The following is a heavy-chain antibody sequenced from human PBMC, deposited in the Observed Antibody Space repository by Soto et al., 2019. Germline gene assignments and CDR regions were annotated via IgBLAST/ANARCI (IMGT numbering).Heavy chain of an antibody. V-gene: IGHV1-3*01. Sequence: QVQLVQSGAEVKKPGASVKVSCKTSGYTFRDFAMHWVRQAPGQSLEWMGYVSAAAGHTKYSQKFQGRVTITGDTSGRTAYMEVSSLRSEDTAVYYCARWSGYDYYFDHWGQGTQVIVSS. J-gene: IGHJ4*02. CDR1: GYTFRDFA. CDR2: VSAAAGHT. D-gene: IGHD5-12*01. CDR3: ARWSGYDYYFDH.